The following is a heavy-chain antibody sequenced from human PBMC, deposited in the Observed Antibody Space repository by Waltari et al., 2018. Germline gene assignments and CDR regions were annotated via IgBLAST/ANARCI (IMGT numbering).Heavy chain of an antibody. V-gene: IGHV3-74*01. J-gene: IGHJ6*02. CDR2: MNSDGSNT. Sequence: EVQLVESGGGLVQPGGSLRLSCAASGFTFSRYWMHWVGQVPGTGLVWVSRMNSDGSNTGYAESVKGRFTNSRDNAKNTLYMEMNSLRDEDTAVYYCVRDHGMDVWGQGTTVTVSS. CDR1: GFTFSRYW. CDR3: VRDHGMDV.